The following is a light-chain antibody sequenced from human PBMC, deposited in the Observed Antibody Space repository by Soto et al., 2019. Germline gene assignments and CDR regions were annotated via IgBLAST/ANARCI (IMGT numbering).Light chain of an antibody. CDR1: SGHSSYA. Sequence: QPVLTQSPSASASQGASVKLTCTLSSGHSSYAIAWHQQQPEKGPRYLMKLNSDGSHSKGDGIPDRFSGSSSGAERYLTISSLQSEDEADYYCQTWGTGIHVIFGGGTKVTVL. V-gene: IGLV4-69*01. J-gene: IGLJ2*01. CDR3: QTWGTGIHVI. CDR2: LNSDGSH.